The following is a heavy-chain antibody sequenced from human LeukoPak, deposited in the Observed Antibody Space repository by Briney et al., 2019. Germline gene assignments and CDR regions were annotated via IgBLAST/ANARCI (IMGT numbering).Heavy chain of an antibody. CDR2: ISYDGSNK. J-gene: IGHJ5*02. D-gene: IGHD6-19*01. V-gene: IGHV3-30*18. Sequence: PGGSLRLSCAASGFTFSDYYTSWIRQAPGKGLEWVAVISYDGSNKYYADSVKGRFTISRDNSKNTLYLQMNSLRAEDTAVYYCAKDGPVAGTEQNWFNPWGQGTLVTVSS. CDR3: AKDGPVAGTEQNWFNP. CDR1: GFTFSDYY.